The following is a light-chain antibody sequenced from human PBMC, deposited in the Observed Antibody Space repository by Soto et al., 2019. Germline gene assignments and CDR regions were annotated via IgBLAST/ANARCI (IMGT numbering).Light chain of an antibody. J-gene: IGLJ1*01. V-gene: IGLV2-8*01. CDR2: EVN. CDR1: SSDVGGYNY. Sequence: QSALTQHPSASGSPGQSVTISCTGTSSDVGGYNYVSWFQQHPGKAPKLIIHEVNQRPSGVPDRFSGSKSGNTASLTVSGLQAEYEGTYYCSSYGGYNNVVFGTGTKVTVL. CDR3: SSYGGYNNVV.